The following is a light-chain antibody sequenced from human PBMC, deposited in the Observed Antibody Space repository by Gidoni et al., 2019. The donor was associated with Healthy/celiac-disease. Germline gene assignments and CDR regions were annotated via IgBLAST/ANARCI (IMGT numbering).Light chain of an antibody. CDR1: SSNIGSNY. J-gene: IGLJ2*01. V-gene: IGLV1-47*01. CDR3: AAWDDSLSGVV. Sequence: QSVLTQPPSASGTPGQRVTIPCSGRSSNIGSNYVYWYQQLPGTAPKLLIYRNTQRPSGVPDRFSGSKSGTSASLAISGLRSEDEADYYCAAWDDSLSGVVFGGGTKLTVL. CDR2: RNT.